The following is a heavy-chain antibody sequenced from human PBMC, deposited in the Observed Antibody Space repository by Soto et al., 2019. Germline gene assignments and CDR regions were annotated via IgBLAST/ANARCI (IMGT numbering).Heavy chain of an antibody. V-gene: IGHV3-11*01. CDR1: GFIFTDYS. CDR2: ITKGGETT. CDR3: ATDLLLRDGYNFDS. Sequence: QVQLVESGGGLVEPGGTLRLSCAASGFIFTDYSLTWIRQAPGKGLEWISYITKGGETTQHADSVKGRFTISRDNAKKVLFLQMNSLRAEDTAVYYCATDLLLRDGYNFDSWGGGTLVTVSS. J-gene: IGHJ4*02. D-gene: IGHD5-12*01.